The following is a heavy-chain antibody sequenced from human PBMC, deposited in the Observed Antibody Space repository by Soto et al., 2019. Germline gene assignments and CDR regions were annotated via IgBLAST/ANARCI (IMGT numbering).Heavy chain of an antibody. Sequence: PSETLSLTCAVSGGSISSGGYSWMWIRHPPGKGLEWIGYIYHSGSTYYNPSLKSRVTISVDRSKSQFSLKLSSVTAADTAVYYCARVGSRNSTSHNPLYYFDYWGQGTLVTVSS. D-gene: IGHD2-2*01. V-gene: IGHV4-30-2*01. CDR3: ARVGSRNSTSHNPLYYFDY. CDR1: GGSISSGGYS. J-gene: IGHJ4*02. CDR2: IYHSGST.